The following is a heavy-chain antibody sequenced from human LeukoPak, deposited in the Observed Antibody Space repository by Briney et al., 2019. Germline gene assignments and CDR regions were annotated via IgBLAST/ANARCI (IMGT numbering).Heavy chain of an antibody. Sequence: ASVKVSCKASGYTLTSYAMHWVRQAPGQRLXXMGWIKDGNGNTKYSQKVQGRVTITRDTSASTAYMELSSLRSEDTVVYYCARELMGSSWYQDWGQGTLVTVSS. V-gene: IGHV1-3*01. CDR3: ARELMGSSWYQD. J-gene: IGHJ4*02. CDR2: IKDGNGNT. D-gene: IGHD6-13*01. CDR1: GYTLTSYA.